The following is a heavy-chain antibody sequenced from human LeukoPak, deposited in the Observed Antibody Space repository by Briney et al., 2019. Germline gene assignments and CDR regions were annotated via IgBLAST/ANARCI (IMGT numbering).Heavy chain of an antibody. CDR3: ARLNSPYYLDY. V-gene: IGHV4-59*08. CDR1: GASISSYY. D-gene: IGHD2-8*01. Sequence: SETLSLTCSVSGASISSYYWSWIQQPPGKGLEWIGYIYYSGSTNYNPSLKSRVTISVDTSKIQLSLKLSSVTAADTAVYYCARLNSPYYLDYWGQGTLVTVSS. J-gene: IGHJ4*02. CDR2: IYYSGST.